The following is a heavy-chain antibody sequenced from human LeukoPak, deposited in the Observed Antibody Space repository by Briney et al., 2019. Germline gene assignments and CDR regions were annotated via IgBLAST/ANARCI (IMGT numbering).Heavy chain of an antibody. Sequence: SETLSLTCAVYGGSFSGYYWSWIRQPPGKGLEWIGEINHSGSTNYNPSLKSRVTISVDTSKNQFSLKLSSVTAADTAVYYCARLGMITFGGVWFRVRWFDPWGQGTLVTVSS. D-gene: IGHD3-16*01. CDR3: ARLGMITFGGVWFRVRWFDP. CDR1: GGSFSGYY. CDR2: INHSGST. V-gene: IGHV4-34*01. J-gene: IGHJ5*02.